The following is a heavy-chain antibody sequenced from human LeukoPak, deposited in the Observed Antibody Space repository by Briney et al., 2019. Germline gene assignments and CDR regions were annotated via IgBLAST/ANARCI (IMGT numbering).Heavy chain of an antibody. CDR1: GGSFRGYY. CDR2: INHSGST. J-gene: IGHJ6*02. CDR3: ARGPNVLLWFGELLYYYGMDV. Sequence: SEILSLTCAIYGGSFRGYYWSWIRQPPGKGLEWIGEINHSGSTNYNPSLKSRVTISVDTSKNQFSLKLSSVTAADTAVYYCARGPNVLLWFGELLYYYGMDVWGQGTTVTVSS. V-gene: IGHV4-34*01. D-gene: IGHD3-10*01.